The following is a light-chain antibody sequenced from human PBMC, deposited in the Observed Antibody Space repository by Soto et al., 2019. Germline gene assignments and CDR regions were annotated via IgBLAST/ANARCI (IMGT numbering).Light chain of an antibody. Sequence: QSVLTQPASVSGSPGQSIAISCTGTNSDVGGYNYVSWYQHHPGKAPKLLIYDVTNRPSGVSNRFSASKSGNTASLTISGLQADDEAYYYCSSYTSSSTPYVFGTGTKVTAL. CDR1: NSDVGGYNY. J-gene: IGLJ1*01. CDR3: SSYTSSSTPYV. CDR2: DVT. V-gene: IGLV2-14*03.